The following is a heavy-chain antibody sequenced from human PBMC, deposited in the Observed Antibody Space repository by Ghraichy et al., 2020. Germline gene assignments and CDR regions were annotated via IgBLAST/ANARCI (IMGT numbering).Heavy chain of an antibody. CDR1: GFTVSSNY. D-gene: IGHD2-2*01. CDR3: ARDRCSSTSCYGWFDP. V-gene: IGHV3-53*01. CDR2: IYSGGST. Sequence: GGSLRLSCAASGFTVSSNYMSWVRQAPGKGLEWVSVIYSGGSTYYADSVKGRFTISRDNSKNTLYLQMNSLRAEDTAVYYCARDRCSSTSCYGWFDPWGQGTLVTVSS. J-gene: IGHJ5*02.